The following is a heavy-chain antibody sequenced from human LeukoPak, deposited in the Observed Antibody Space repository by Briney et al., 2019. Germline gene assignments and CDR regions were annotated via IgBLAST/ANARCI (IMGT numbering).Heavy chain of an antibody. J-gene: IGHJ4*02. CDR1: GYTFTSYG. CDR3: ARDDRVGSFPPPGDY. D-gene: IGHD6-6*01. Sequence: ASVKVSCKASGYTFTSYGISWVRQAPGQGLEWMGWISAYNGNTNYAQKLQGRVTMTTDTSTSTAYMELRSLRSDDTAVYYCARDDRVGSFPPPGDYWGQGTLVTVSS. V-gene: IGHV1-18*01. CDR2: ISAYNGNT.